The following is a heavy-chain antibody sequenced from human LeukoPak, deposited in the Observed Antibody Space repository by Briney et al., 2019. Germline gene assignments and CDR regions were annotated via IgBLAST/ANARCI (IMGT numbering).Heavy chain of an antibody. V-gene: IGHV3-21*04. CDR3: AKEGAITGAGTCYFQY. CDR1: RFTFSSYS. J-gene: IGHJ1*01. CDR2: ISSSNTYI. Sequence: GGSLRLSCAASRFTFSSYSMNWVRQAPGKGLEWVSSISSSNTYIYYADSVKGRFTISRDNAKNSLYLQMNSLRAEDTAVYYCAKEGAITGAGTCYFQYWGQGTLVTVSS. D-gene: IGHD6-13*01.